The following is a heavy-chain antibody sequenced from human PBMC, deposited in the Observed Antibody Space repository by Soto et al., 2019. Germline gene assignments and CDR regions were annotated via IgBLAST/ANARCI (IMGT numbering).Heavy chain of an antibody. D-gene: IGHD2-8*01. J-gene: IGHJ5*02. Sequence: PSETLSLTCTVSGGSISSYYWSWIRQPPGKGLEWIGYIYYSGSTNYNPSLKSRVTISVDTSKNQFSLKLSSVTAADTAVYYCARSCTDGVCYRSWVGWFDPWGQGTLVTVSS. CDR1: GGSISSYY. V-gene: IGHV4-59*08. CDR3: ARSCTDGVCYRSWVGWFDP. CDR2: IYYSGST.